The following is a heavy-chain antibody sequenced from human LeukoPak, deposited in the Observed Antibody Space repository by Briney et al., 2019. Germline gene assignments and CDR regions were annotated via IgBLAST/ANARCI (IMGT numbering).Heavy chain of an antibody. D-gene: IGHD2-15*01. J-gene: IGHJ3*02. CDR3: AREGLVVAARDAFDI. V-gene: IGHV1-46*01. Sequence: ASVKVSCKASGYTFTSYYMHWVRQAPGQGLEWMGVINPSGGSTSYAQKFQGRVTMTRDTSTSTVYMELSSLRSEDTAVYYCAREGLVVAARDAFDIWGQGTMVTVSS. CDR2: INPSGGST. CDR1: GYTFTSYY.